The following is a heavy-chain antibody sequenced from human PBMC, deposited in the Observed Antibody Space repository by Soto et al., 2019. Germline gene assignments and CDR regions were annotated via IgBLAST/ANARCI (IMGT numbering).Heavy chain of an antibody. V-gene: IGHV2-5*02. D-gene: IGHD2-21*02. CDR2: IYWDDDK. CDR3: IQSRCGGDCLQSYASYYYYGMDV. J-gene: IGHJ6*02. CDR1: GFSLTTSGMG. Sequence: GSGPTLVNHTQTLTLTCTFSGFSLTTSGMGVGWIRQPPGKALEWLALIYWDDDKRYSPSLKSRLTITKDTSKNQVVLTMTNMDPVDTATYYCIQSRCGGDCLQSYASYYYYGMDVWGQGTTVTVSS.